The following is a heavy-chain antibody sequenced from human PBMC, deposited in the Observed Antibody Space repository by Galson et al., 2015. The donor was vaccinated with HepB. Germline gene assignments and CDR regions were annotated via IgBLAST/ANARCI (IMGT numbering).Heavy chain of an antibody. D-gene: IGHD6-13*01. CDR3: ARDTDRIAAAGTAFDY. Sequence: SLRLSCAASGFTFSSYWMHWVRQAPGKGLVWVSRINSDGSSTSYADSVKGRFTISRDNSKNTLYLQMNSLRAEDTAVYYCARDTDRIAAAGTAFDYWGQGTLVTVSS. V-gene: IGHV3-74*01. CDR1: GFTFSSYW. J-gene: IGHJ4*02. CDR2: INSDGSST.